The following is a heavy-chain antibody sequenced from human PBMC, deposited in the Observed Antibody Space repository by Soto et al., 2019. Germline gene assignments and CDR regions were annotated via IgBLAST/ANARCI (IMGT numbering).Heavy chain of an antibody. J-gene: IGHJ5*02. CDR3: ARAGGAGSGHDWFDP. D-gene: IGHD6-13*01. Sequence: PSETLSLTCNVSGGSVSSGGXYWSWIRQHPGKGLEWIGYIHYSGSTYYNPSLKSRVTMSIDTSKNLFPLNLSSVTAADTAVYYCARAGGAGSGHDWFDPWGQGTLVTVSS. V-gene: IGHV4-31*03. CDR2: IHYSGST. CDR1: GGSVSSGGXY.